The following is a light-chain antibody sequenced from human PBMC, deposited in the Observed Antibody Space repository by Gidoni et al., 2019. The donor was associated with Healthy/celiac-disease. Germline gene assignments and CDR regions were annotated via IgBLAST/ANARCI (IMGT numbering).Light chain of an antibody. J-gene: IGKJ2*01. Sequence: IQTTQSPSALSASVGDRVTITCRASQSIRSYLNWYQQKPGKAPKFLIYAASSLQSGVPSRFSGSGSGTDFTLTISSLQPEDFATYYCQQSYSTPPTFGQGTKLEIK. CDR3: QQSYSTPPT. CDR2: AAS. V-gene: IGKV1-39*01. CDR1: QSIRSY.